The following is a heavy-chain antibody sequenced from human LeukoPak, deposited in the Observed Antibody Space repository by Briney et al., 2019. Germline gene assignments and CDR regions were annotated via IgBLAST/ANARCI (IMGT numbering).Heavy chain of an antibody. J-gene: IGHJ4*02. Sequence: GGSLRLSCAASGFTFSNARMSWVRQAPGKGLEWVGLIKSKTDGKKTDYAAPGKGRITILRDDSKNTLYLQMNSLKTEETAVYYCTTEVDTANDYWGQGTLVTVSS. D-gene: IGHD5-18*01. V-gene: IGHV3-15*01. CDR2: IKSKTDGKKT. CDR3: TTEVDTANDY. CDR1: GFTFSNAR.